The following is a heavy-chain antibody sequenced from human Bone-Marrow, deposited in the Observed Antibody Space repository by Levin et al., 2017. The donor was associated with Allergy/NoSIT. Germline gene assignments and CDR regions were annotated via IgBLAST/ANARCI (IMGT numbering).Heavy chain of an antibody. D-gene: IGHD3-3*01. CDR1: GGSIGSGHFS. J-gene: IGHJ3*02. CDR3: ARSGNPMFGADAFDI. V-gene: IGHV4-30-2*01. CDR2: RDQSGGA. Sequence: SETLSLTCVVSGGSIGSGHFSWSWIRQPPGKGLEWIGYRDQSGGAYYNPSLKSRVSISVDRSKNHVSLEVSSVTAADTAVYYCARSGNPMFGADAFDIWGQGTMVTVSS.